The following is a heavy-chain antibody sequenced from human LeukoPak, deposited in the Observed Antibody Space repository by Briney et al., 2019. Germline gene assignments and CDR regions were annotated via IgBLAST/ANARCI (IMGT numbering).Heavy chain of an antibody. J-gene: IGHJ4*02. V-gene: IGHV1-46*01. D-gene: IGHD5-12*01. Sequence: ASVKVSCKASGYTFTSYYMHWVRQAPEQGLEWMGIINPSGGSTSYAQQFQGRVTMTRDTSTSTVYMELSSLRSEDTAVYYCARDNGGYDSFDYWGQGTLVTVSS. CDR2: INPSGGST. CDR1: GYTFTSYY. CDR3: ARDNGGYDSFDY.